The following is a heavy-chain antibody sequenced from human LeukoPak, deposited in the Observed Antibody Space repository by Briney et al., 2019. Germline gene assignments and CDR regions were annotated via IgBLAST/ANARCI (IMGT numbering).Heavy chain of an antibody. CDR1: GYSISSGYY. Sequence: SETLSLTCTVSGYSISSGYYWGWIRQPPGKGLEWIGNIYYNGNTYYNPSLKSRVTISVDTSKNQFSLNLSSVTAADTAVYYCAREDYYDSSGYSHDAFDIWGQGTMVTVSS. CDR3: AREDYYDSSGYSHDAFDI. V-gene: IGHV4-38-2*02. D-gene: IGHD3-22*01. J-gene: IGHJ3*02. CDR2: IYYNGNT.